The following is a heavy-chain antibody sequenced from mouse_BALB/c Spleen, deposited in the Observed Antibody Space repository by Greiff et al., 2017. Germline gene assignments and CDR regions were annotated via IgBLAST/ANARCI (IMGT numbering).Heavy chain of an antibody. V-gene: IGHV5-9-4*01. CDR3: ARARSSHGYFDV. CDR2: ISSGGSYT. J-gene: IGHJ1*01. Sequence: EVNVVESGGGLVKPGGSLKLSCAASGFTFSSYAMSWVRQSPEKRLEWVAEISSGGSYTYYPDTVTGRFTISRDNAKNTLYLEMSSLRSEDTAMYYCARARSSHGYFDVWGAGTTVTVSS. CDR1: GFTFSSYA. D-gene: IGHD1-1*01.